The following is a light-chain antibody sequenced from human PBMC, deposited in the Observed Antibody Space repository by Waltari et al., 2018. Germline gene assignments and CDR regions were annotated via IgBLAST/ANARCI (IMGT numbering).Light chain of an antibody. V-gene: IGKV3-20*01. J-gene: IGKJ1*01. CDR1: QSVSSSY. Sequence: EIVLTQSPGTLSLSPGERATLSCRANQSVSSSYLAWDQQKPGQAPRLLIYGASSRATGIPDRFSGSGSGTDFTLTISRLEPEDFAVYYCQQYGSSPPVWTFGQGTKVEIK. CDR2: GAS. CDR3: QQYGSSPPVWT.